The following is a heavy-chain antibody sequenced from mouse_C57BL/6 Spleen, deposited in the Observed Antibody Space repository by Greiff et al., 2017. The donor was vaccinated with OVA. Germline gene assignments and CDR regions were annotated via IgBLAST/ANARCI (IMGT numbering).Heavy chain of an antibody. J-gene: IGHJ4*01. CDR1: GFTFSDYY. CDR3: ARRGGDYAMDY. Sequence: EVQLVESGGGLVQPGGSPKLSCAASGFTFSDYYMSWVRQTPEKRLEWVAYISNGGGSTYYPDNVKGRFTISRDNAKNTLYLQMSRLKSEDTAMYYCARRGGDYAMDYWGQGTSVTVSS. V-gene: IGHV5-12*01. CDR2: ISNGGGST. D-gene: IGHD1-1*02.